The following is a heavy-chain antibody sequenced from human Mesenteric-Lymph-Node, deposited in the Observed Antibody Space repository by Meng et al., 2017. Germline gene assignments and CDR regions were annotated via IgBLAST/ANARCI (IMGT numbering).Heavy chain of an antibody. D-gene: IGHD3-22*01. J-gene: IGHJ4*02. CDR1: GYTFTGYY. CDR3: AAFYYESSGYYRADY. CDR2: INLNSGGT. V-gene: IGHV1-2*06. Sequence: QVQLVQSGAEVKKPGASVKVSCKASGYTFTGYYIHWVRQAPGQGLEWMGRINLNSGGTNYAQKFQGRVTMTWDTSISAAQMELSSLRSDDTAAYYCAAFYYESSGYYRADYWGQGIPVTVSS.